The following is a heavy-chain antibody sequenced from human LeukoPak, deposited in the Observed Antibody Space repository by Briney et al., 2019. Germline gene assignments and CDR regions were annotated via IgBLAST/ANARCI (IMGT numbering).Heavy chain of an antibody. CDR1: GFTFSSYA. Sequence: PGGSLRLSCAASGFTFSSYAMHWVRQAPGKGLEWVAVISYDGSNKYYADSVKGRFTISRDNSKNTLYLQMNSLRAEDTAVYYCARVWDGVYLAPLFHYWGQGTLVTVSS. CDR2: ISYDGSNK. V-gene: IGHV3-30*04. D-gene: IGHD1-26*01. J-gene: IGHJ4*02. CDR3: ARVWDGVYLAPLFHY.